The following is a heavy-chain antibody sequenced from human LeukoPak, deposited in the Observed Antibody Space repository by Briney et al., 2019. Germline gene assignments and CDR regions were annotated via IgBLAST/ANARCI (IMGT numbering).Heavy chain of an antibody. CDR3: VYDSSGYYYGSLDY. Sequence: AGGSLRLSCAASGFTFYDYAMHWVRQAPGKGLEWVSLISWDGGSTYYADSVKGRFTISRDNSKNSLYLQMNSLRAEDTALYYCVYDSSGYYYGSLDYWGQGTLVTVSS. V-gene: IGHV3-43D*03. CDR1: GFTFYDYA. J-gene: IGHJ4*02. D-gene: IGHD3-22*01. CDR2: ISWDGGST.